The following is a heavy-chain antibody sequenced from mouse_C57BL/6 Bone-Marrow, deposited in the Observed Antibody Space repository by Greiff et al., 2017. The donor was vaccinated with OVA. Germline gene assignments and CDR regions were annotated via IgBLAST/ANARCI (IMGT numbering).Heavy chain of an antibody. CDR3: AREGIYYAFAY. CDR2: IHPNSGST. CDR1: GYTFTSYW. D-gene: IGHD1-1*01. Sequence: QVQLQQPGAELVKPGASVKLSCKASGYTFTSYWMHWVKQRPGQGLEWIGMIHPNSGSTNYNEKFKSKATLTVDKSSSTAYMQLSSLTSEDSAVYYCAREGIYYAFAYWGQGTLVTVSA. J-gene: IGHJ3*01. V-gene: IGHV1-64*01.